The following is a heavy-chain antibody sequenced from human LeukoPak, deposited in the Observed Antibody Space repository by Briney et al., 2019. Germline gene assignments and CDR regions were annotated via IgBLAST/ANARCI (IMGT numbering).Heavy chain of an antibody. CDR3: AKAVAGNWFDP. J-gene: IGHJ5*02. CDR2: ISGSSSTI. CDR1: GFTFSSNA. Sequence: PGGSLRLSCAASGFTFSSNAMHWVRQAPGEGLEWVSYISGSSSTIYYADSVKGRFTISRDNAKNSLYLQMNSLRAEDTAVYYCAKAVAGNWFDPWGQGTQVTVSS. V-gene: IGHV3-48*01. D-gene: IGHD6-19*01.